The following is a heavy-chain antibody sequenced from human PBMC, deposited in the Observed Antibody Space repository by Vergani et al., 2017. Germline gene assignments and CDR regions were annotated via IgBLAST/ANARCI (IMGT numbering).Heavy chain of an antibody. CDR3: TTDPRYCGDGSCYWLRDHHYYGMYV. Sequence: EVQLVESGGGIVKPGGSLRLSCVASGFSFSSYWMHWVRQAPGKGLVWVSRINSDGSSTSYADSVKGRFTISRDNAKNTLYLQMNGLKTEDIGVYYCTTDPRYCGDGSCYWLRDHHYYGMYVWGQGTTVTVSS. J-gene: IGHJ6*02. CDR2: INSDGSST. D-gene: IGHD2-21*01. CDR1: GFSFSSYW. V-gene: IGHV3-74*01.